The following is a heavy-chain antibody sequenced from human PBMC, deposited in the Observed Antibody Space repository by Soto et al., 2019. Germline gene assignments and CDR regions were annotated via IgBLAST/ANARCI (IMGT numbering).Heavy chain of an antibody. CDR1: GHTFTGYY. J-gene: IGHJ4*02. V-gene: IGHV1-18*04. CDR2: INANNGNT. CDR3: VVAAQPYYFDY. D-gene: IGHD2-15*01. Sequence: ASVKVSCKASGHTFTGYYMHWVRQAPGQGLEWMGWINANNGNTNYAQKLQGRVTMTTDTSMSTAYMELRSLRSDDTAVYYCVVAAQPYYFDYWGQGTLVTVSS.